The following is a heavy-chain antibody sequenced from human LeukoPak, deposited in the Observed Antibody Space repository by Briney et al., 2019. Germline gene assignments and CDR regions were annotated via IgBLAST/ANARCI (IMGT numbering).Heavy chain of an antibody. CDR1: GYTFTSYG. V-gene: IGHV1-18*01. CDR3: ARDSSGDYVWGSYRYTNAFDI. Sequence: ASVRVSCKASGYTFTSYGISWVRQAPGQGLEWMGWVSAYNDNTNYAQKLQGRVTMTTDTSTSTAYMELRSLRSDDTAVYYCARDSSGDYVWGSYRYTNAFDIWGQGTMVTVSS. J-gene: IGHJ3*02. D-gene: IGHD3-16*02. CDR2: VSAYNDNT.